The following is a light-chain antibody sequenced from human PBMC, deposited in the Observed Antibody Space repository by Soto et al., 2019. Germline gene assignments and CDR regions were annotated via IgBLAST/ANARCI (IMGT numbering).Light chain of an antibody. CDR1: TSDIGNYNY. Sequence: QSALTQPASVSGSPGQSISISCTGATSDIGNYNYFSWYQQHPGKAPKLIIYQVSNRPSGVSNRFSGSKSGNTASLTISGLQADDEADYYYSTYTGSNTPYVFGTGTKLTVL. CDR3: STYTGSNTPYV. V-gene: IGLV2-14*01. J-gene: IGLJ1*01. CDR2: QVS.